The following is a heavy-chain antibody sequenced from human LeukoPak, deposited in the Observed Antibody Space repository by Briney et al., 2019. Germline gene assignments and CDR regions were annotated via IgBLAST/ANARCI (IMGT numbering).Heavy chain of an antibody. CDR3: AGRLTQYDCFDP. V-gene: IGHV6-1*01. CDR2: TYYRSKWYN. Sequence: QTLSLTCAISGDSVSSKSTAWNWIRQSPSRGLEWLGRTYYRSKWYNGYAVSVKSRITINPDTSKNQFSLQLNSVTPEDTAVYYCAGRLTQYDCFDPWGQGILVTVSS. CDR1: GDSVSSKSTA. D-gene: IGHD2-2*01. J-gene: IGHJ5*02.